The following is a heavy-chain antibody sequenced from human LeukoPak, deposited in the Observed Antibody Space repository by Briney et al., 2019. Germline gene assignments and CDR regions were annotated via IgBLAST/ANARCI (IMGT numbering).Heavy chain of an antibody. V-gene: IGHV1-8*03. D-gene: IGHD5-12*01. CDR2: MNPNSGNT. CDR1: GYTFTSYD. CDR3: ARRVATIRYYYYMDV. J-gene: IGHJ6*03. Sequence: ASVKVSCKASGYTFTSYDINWVRQATGQGLEWMGWMNPNSGNTGYAQKFQGRVTITRNTSISTAYMELSSLRSEDTAVYYCARRVATIRYYYYMDVWGKGTTVTISS.